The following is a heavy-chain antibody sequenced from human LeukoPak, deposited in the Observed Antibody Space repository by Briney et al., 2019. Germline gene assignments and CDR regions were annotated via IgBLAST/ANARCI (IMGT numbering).Heavy chain of an antibody. CDR3: ARDLRLWELLSSPQFDS. Sequence: GGSLRLSCAASGFTFSSYSMNWVRQAPGRGLEWVSYISSSSRTIYYADSVKGRFTISRDNAKHSLYLQMNSLRAEDTAVYYCARDLRLWELLSSPQFDSWGQGTLVTVSS. D-gene: IGHD1-26*01. V-gene: IGHV3-48*04. J-gene: IGHJ5*01. CDR1: GFTFSSYS. CDR2: ISSSSRTI.